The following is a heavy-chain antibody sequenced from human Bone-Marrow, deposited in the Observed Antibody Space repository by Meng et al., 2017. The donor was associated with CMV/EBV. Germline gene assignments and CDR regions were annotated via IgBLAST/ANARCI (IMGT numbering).Heavy chain of an antibody. CDR2: INHSGST. CDR3: ASNRGRPRGYSYGHPGGMDV. J-gene: IGHJ6*01. Sequence: SETLSLTCAVYGGSFSGYYWSWIRQPPGKGLEWIGEINHSGSTNYNPSLKSRVTISVDTSKNQFSLKLSSVTAADTAVYYCASNRGRPRGYSYGHPGGMDVWGQGTTVTVSS. CDR1: GGSFSGYY. D-gene: IGHD5-18*01. V-gene: IGHV4-34*01.